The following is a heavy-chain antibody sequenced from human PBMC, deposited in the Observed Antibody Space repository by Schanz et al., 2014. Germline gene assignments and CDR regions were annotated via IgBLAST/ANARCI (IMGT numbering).Heavy chain of an antibody. CDR3: ARGTRERLLLRSWQFAFDI. D-gene: IGHD3-22*01. V-gene: IGHV4-34*02. CDR1: GGSFSSNY. CDR2: FNQSGTT. Sequence: QVQLQQWGAGLLKPSETLSLTCAVYGGSFSSNYWSWIRQPPGKGLEWIGEFNQSGTTNYNPSLKSRVTMSVDSSKTQISLKWRSMTAADTAVYYCARGTRERLLLRSWQFAFDIWGQGTMVNVSS. J-gene: IGHJ3*02.